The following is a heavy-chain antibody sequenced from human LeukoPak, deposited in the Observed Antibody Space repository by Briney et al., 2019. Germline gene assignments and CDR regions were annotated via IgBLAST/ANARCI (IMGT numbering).Heavy chain of an antibody. D-gene: IGHD3-10*02. J-gene: IGHJ6*04. Sequence: PGGSLRLSCAASGFTFSSYSMNWVRQASGKGLEWVSSISSSSYIYYADSVKGRFTISRDNAKHSLYLQMNSQRAEDTAVYYCAELGITMIGGVWGKGTTVTVSS. V-gene: IGHV3-21*01. CDR1: GFTFSSYS. CDR2: ISSSSYI. CDR3: AELGITMIGGV.